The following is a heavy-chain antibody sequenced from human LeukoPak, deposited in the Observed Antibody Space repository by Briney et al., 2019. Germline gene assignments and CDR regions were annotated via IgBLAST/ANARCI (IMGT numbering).Heavy chain of an antibody. Sequence: PGGSLRLSCAASRFTFNNYGMHWVRQAPGKGLEWVAFIQYGGNSKYYIDSVKGRFSISRDNSKNTLYLQMNSLRPEDTAVYFCAKAVVGYTYAFDSWGQGTLVTVSS. CDR2: IQYGGNSK. CDR1: RFTFNNYG. J-gene: IGHJ4*02. D-gene: IGHD5-18*01. V-gene: IGHV3-30*02. CDR3: AKAVVGYTYAFDS.